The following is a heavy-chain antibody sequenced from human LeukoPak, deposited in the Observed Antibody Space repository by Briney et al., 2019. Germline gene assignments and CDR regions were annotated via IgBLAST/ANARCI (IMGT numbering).Heavy chain of an antibody. J-gene: IGHJ5*02. Sequence: ASVKVSCKASGDTLSSHGFSWVRQAPGQGLEWMGGIIPIFGTANYAQKFQGRVTITADESTSTAYMELSSLRSEDTAVYYYARDREFCSSTSCSYRNWFDPWGQGTLVTVSS. CDR3: ARDREFCSSTSCSYRNWFDP. CDR1: GDTLSSHG. CDR2: IIPIFGTA. V-gene: IGHV1-69*01. D-gene: IGHD2-2*01.